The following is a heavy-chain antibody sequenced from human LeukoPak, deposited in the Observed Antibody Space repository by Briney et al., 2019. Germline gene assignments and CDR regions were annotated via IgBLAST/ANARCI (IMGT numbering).Heavy chain of an antibody. V-gene: IGHV4-4*07. J-gene: IGHJ6*02. CDR3: AKEDRDYYYYGMDV. CDR1: GGSISSYY. Sequence: PSETLSLTCTVSGGSISSYYWSWIRQPAGKGLEWIGRIYTSGSTNYNPSLKSRVTMSVDTSKNQFSLKLSSVTAEDTAVYYCAKEDRDYYYYGMDVWGQGTTVTVSS. CDR2: IYTSGST.